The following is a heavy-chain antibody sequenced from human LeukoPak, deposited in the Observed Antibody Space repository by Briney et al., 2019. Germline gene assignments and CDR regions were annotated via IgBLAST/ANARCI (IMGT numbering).Heavy chain of an antibody. CDR3: ARGDDYNFFEGFDY. CDR2: IKQDGGEK. Sequence: PGGSLRLSCAASGFTLIGYEMSWVRQAPGKGLEWVANIKQDGGEKYYVDSVKGRFTISRDNAKNSLYLQMNSLRAEDTAVYYCARGDDYNFFEGFDYWGQGTLVTVSS. D-gene: IGHD5-24*01. J-gene: IGHJ4*02. CDR1: GFTLIGYE. V-gene: IGHV3-7*02.